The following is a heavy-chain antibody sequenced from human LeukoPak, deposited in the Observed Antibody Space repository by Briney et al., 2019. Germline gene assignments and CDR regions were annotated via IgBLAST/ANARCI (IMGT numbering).Heavy chain of an antibody. CDR2: IYSGGST. V-gene: IGHV3-53*01. CDR1: GFIVSDNY. CDR3: ARGVRISNIYYYSFDY. Sequence: GGSLRLSCAASGFIVSDNYMTWVRPAPGKGLEWVLVIYSGGSTYYADSVKGRFTMSRDNSKNTLYLQMNSLRDEDTAVYYCARGVRISNIYYYSFDYWGQGTLVTVSS. D-gene: IGHD3-10*01. J-gene: IGHJ4*02.